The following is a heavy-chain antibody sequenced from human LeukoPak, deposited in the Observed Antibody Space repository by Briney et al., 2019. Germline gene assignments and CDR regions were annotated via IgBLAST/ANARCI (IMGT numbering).Heavy chain of an antibody. V-gene: IGHV3-20*01. Sequence: PGGSLRLSCAASGFTFDDYGMSWVRQAPGKGLEWVSGINWNGGSTGYADSVKGRFTISRDNAKNSLYLQTNSLRAEDTALYHCARELYCSSTSCYVYAFDIWGQGTMVTVSS. CDR1: GFTFDDYG. CDR3: ARELYCSSTSCYVYAFDI. J-gene: IGHJ3*02. D-gene: IGHD2-2*01. CDR2: INWNGGST.